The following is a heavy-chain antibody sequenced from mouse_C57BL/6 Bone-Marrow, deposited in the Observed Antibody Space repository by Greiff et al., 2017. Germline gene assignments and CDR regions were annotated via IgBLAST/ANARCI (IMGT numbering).Heavy chain of an antibody. J-gene: IGHJ2*01. D-gene: IGHD1-1*01. Sequence: QVQLQQSGAELARPGASVKMSCKASGYTFTSYTMHWVKQRPGQGLEWIGYINPSSGYTKYKQKFKDKATLTADKSSSTAYMQLSSLTSEDSTVYYCARLYYYGSTTTNWGQGTTLTVSS. CDR3: ARLYYYGSTTTN. V-gene: IGHV1-4*01. CDR2: INPSSGYT. CDR1: GYTFTSYT.